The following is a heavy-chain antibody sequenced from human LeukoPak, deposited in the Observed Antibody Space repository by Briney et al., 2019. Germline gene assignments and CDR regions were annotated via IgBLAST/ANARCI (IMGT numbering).Heavy chain of an antibody. CDR3: ARDWPQLSGDWFDP. D-gene: IGHD2-2*01. V-gene: IGHV4-34*01. CDR2: INHSGST. Sequence: SETLSLTCAVYGGSFSGYYWSWLRQPPGKGLEWIGEINHSGSTNYNPSLKSRVTISVDTSKNQFSLKLSPVTAADTAVYYCARDWPQLSGDWFDPWGQGTLVTVSS. J-gene: IGHJ5*02. CDR1: GGSFSGYY.